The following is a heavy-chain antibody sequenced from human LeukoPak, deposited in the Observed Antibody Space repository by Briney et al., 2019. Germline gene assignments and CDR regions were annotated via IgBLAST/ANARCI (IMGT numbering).Heavy chain of an antibody. CDR1: GFTFSDYA. D-gene: IGHD2-2*01. CDR3: VKAGCSSTRCYGNY. J-gene: IGHJ4*02. Sequence: GGSLRLSCSASGFTFSDYAIHWVRQAPGKGLEYVSGITSNGGSTYYADSVKGRFTISRDNSKNALYLQMSSLRAGDTAVYYCVKAGCSSTRCYGNYWGQGTLVTVSS. CDR2: ITSNGGST. V-gene: IGHV3-64D*09.